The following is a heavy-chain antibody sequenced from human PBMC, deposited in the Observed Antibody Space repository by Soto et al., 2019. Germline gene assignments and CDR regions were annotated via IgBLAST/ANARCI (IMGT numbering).Heavy chain of an antibody. CDR2: INAGGANT. V-gene: IGHV3-23*01. CDR3: AQSGMAIDY. J-gene: IGHJ4*02. Sequence: PGGSLRLSCAASDLTFNTYAMTWVRQAPGKGLEWVSSINAGGANTYYADSVKGRFTISRDNSKNTLYLQMNSLRAEDTAVYYCAQSGMAIDYWGQGTLVTVSS. CDR1: DLTFNTYA. D-gene: IGHD5-12*01.